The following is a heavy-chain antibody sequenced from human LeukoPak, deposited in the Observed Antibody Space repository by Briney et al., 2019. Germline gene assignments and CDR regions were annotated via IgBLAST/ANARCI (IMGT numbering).Heavy chain of an antibody. CDR1: GGTFSSYA. Sequence: ASVKVSCKASGGTFSSYAISWVRQAPGQGLEWMGRISAYNGNTNYAQKLQGRVTMTTDTSTSTAYMELRSLRSDDTAVYYCARAYTYYYDSSGPIDYWGQGTLVTVSS. V-gene: IGHV1-18*01. D-gene: IGHD3-22*01. CDR3: ARAYTYYYDSSGPIDY. CDR2: ISAYNGNT. J-gene: IGHJ4*02.